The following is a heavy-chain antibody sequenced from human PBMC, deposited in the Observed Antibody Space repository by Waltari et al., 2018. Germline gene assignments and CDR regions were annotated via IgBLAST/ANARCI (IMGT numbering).Heavy chain of an antibody. V-gene: IGHV1-69-2*01. Sequence: EVQLVQSGAEVKKPGATVKISCKASGYTFTDYYMHWVQQAPGKGLEWMGRVDPEDGETIYAEKFQGRVTITADTSTDTAYTELSSLRSEDTAVYYCATKRLRFLEGKDYYYYMDVWGKGTTVTVSS. D-gene: IGHD3-3*01. J-gene: IGHJ6*03. CDR1: GYTFTDYY. CDR3: ATKRLRFLEGKDYYYYMDV. CDR2: VDPEDGET.